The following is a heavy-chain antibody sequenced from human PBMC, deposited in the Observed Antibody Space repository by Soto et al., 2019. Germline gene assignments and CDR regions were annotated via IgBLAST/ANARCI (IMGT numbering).Heavy chain of an antibody. V-gene: IGHV3-74*01. Sequence: EVQLVESGGGLVQPGGSLRISCAASGFTFSSYWMHWVRQAPGKGLVWVSRIKGDASSTNYADLVKGRFNISRDSAENTLYLQMNSLRAEDTAVYYCARGLPGYYGADVWGQGTTVTVSS. CDR1: GFTFSSYW. CDR2: IKGDASST. D-gene: IGHD5-18*01. CDR3: ARGLPGYYGADV. J-gene: IGHJ6*02.